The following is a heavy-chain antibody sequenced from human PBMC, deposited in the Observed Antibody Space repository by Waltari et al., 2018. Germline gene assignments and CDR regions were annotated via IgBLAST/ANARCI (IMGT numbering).Heavy chain of an antibody. CDR2: INPNSGGT. D-gene: IGHD4-17*01. CDR3: ARVRTTGKWRAFDI. CDR1: GYTFTGYY. J-gene: IGHJ3*02. Sequence: QVQLVQSGAEVKKPGASVKVSCKASGYTFTGYYMHWVRQAPGQGLEWMGGINPNSGGTNYAQKFQGRVTRTRDTSISTAYMELSRLRSDDTAVYYCARVRTTGKWRAFDIWGQGTMVTVSS. V-gene: IGHV1-2*02.